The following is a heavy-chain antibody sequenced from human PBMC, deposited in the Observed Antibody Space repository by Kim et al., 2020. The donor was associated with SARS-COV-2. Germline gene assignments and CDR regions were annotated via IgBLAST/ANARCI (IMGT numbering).Heavy chain of an antibody. Sequence: GGSLRLSCAASGFFFSSYSMNWVRQAPGKGLEWIAYISGDSGGNPGEYYADTVKVRFTISRDNAKYSLYLQMNSRRDEDTAIDYCVRDLNWYFGYWGQGTLLAVSS. D-gene: IGHD2-8*02. V-gene: IGHV3-48*02. CDR2: ISGDSGGNPGE. CDR1: GFFFSSYS. CDR3: VRDLNWYFGY. J-gene: IGHJ4*02.